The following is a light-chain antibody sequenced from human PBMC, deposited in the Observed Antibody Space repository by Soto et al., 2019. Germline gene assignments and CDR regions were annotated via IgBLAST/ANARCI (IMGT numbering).Light chain of an antibody. CDR1: SSNIGAVYD. CDR3: QSYDSSLSGYV. V-gene: IGLV1-40*01. CDR2: GNT. J-gene: IGLJ1*01. Sequence: QSVLTQPPSVSGSPGQSVTSACTGISSNIGAVYDVHWYQQLPGTAPKLPIYGNTNRPSGVPDRFSGSKSGTSASLAITGLQAEDEADYYCQSYDSSLSGYVFGTGTKVTVL.